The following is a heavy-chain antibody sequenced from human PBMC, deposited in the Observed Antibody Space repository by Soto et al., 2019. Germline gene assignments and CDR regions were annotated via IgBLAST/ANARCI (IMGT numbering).Heavy chain of an antibody. CDR1: GYTFTSYW. J-gene: IGHJ6*02. D-gene: IGHD4-17*01. V-gene: IGHV5-10-1*04. CDR3: ARLTGHYGDYYYYGMDV. Sequence: GESLKISCKGSGYTFTSYWITWVRQTPGKGLEWMGRIDPTDSYTNFGPSFQGQVTISADKSISTAYLQWSSLKASDTAMYYCARLTGHYGDYYYYGMDVWGQGTTVTVSS. CDR2: IDPTDSYT.